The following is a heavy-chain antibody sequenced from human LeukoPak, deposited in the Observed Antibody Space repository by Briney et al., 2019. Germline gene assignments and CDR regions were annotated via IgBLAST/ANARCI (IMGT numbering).Heavy chain of an antibody. CDR2: IKQDGSEK. D-gene: IGHD3-3*01. Sequence: GGSLRLSCAASGFTFSSYWMSWVRQAPGKGLEWVANIKQDGSEKYYVDSVKGRFTISRDNAKNSLYLQMNSLRAEDTAVYYCARDSPRSEYYYYYMDVWGKGTTVTVSS. J-gene: IGHJ6*03. CDR1: GFTFSSYW. CDR3: ARDSPRSEYYYYYMDV. V-gene: IGHV3-7*01.